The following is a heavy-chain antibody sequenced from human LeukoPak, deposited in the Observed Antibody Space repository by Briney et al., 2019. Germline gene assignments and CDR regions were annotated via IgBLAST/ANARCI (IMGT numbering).Heavy chain of an antibody. CDR1: GGTVTSSTYF. J-gene: IGHJ6*03. V-gene: IGHV4-39*07. CDR2: ISYSGAT. Sequence: PSETLSLTCTLSGGTVTSSTYFWGWIRQPPGKGLEWIGSISYSGATYYNPSLKSRVSMSVHTSKNQFSLKLSSVTAADTAVYYCAGDGFYYHYYMDVWGEGTTVTVSS. CDR3: AGDGFYYHYYMDV. D-gene: IGHD1-14*01.